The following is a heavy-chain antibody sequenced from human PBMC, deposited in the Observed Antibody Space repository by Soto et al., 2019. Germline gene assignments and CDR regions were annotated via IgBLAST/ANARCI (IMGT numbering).Heavy chain of an antibody. CDR3: STESLGAFDI. J-gene: IGHJ3*02. Sequence: PGGSLRLSCAASGFTFSSYGMHWVRQAPGKGLEWVEVIWYDGSNKYYADSVKGRFTISRDNSKNTLYLQMNSLRAEDTAVYYCSTESLGAFDIWGQGTMVTVSS. CDR2: IWYDGSNK. D-gene: IGHD3-10*01. CDR1: GFTFSSYG. V-gene: IGHV3-33*01.